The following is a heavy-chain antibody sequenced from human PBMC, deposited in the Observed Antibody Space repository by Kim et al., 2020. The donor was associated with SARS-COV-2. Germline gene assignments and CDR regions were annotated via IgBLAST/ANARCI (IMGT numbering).Heavy chain of an antibody. J-gene: IGHJ4*02. CDR1: GFTFSSYA. V-gene: IGHV3-30*04. CDR2: MSYDGSNK. CDR3: ARDRGYGGNSPLGF. Sequence: GGSLRLSCAASGFTFSSYAMHWVRQAPGKGLEWVAVMSYDGSNKYYADPVKGRFTIFRDNSENTLYLRMNSLRPEDTAVYYCARDRGYGGNSPLGFWGQGTLVTVSS. D-gene: IGHD2-21*02.